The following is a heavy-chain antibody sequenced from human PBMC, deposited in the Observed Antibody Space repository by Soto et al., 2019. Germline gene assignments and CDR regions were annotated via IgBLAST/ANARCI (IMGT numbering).Heavy chain of an antibody. CDR2: ISTDKGNT. CDR3: ARERDWNLDY. Sequence: ASVKVSCKASGYSFTTYGMTWVRQAPGQGLEWMGWISTDKGNTKYAQNFQSRATLTTDTSTSTAYMELRSLRSDGTAVYYCARERDWNLDYWGQGTLVTVSS. CDR1: GYSFTTYG. V-gene: IGHV1-18*01. D-gene: IGHD2-21*02. J-gene: IGHJ4*02.